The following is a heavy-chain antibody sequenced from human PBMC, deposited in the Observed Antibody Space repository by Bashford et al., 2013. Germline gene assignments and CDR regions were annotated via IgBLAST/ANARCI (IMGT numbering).Heavy chain of an antibody. D-gene: IGHD4-17*01. CDR1: GGSISSGGYY. CDR2: IYYSGST. V-gene: IGHV4-31*03. CDR3: AREKMGKTTVTRWNWYFDL. Sequence: SETLSLTCTVSGGSISSGGYYWSWIRQHPGKGLEWIGYIYYSGSTYYNPSLKSRVTISVDTSKNQFSLKLSSVTAADTAVYYCAREKMGKTTVTRWNWYFDLWGRGTLVTVSS. J-gene: IGHJ2*01.